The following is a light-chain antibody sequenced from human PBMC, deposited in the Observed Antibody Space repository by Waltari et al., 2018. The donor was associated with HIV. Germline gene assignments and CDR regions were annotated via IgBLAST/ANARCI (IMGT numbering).Light chain of an antibody. V-gene: IGLV1-40*01. J-gene: IGLJ2*01. CDR2: GNN. CDR1: SSNIGAVYD. CDR3: QSYDRSLSGSV. Sequence: QSVLTQPPSVSGAQGQRVTISCTGSSSNIGAVYDVHWYQQLPGTAPKLLIYGNNKRPSGVPDRFSGSKSGTSASLAITGLQAEDEADYYCQSYDRSLSGSVFGGGTKLTVL.